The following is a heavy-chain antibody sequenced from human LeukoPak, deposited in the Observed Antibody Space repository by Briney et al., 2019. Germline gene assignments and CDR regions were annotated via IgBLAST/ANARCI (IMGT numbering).Heavy chain of an antibody. J-gene: IGHJ4*02. CDR2: IYHSGST. V-gene: IGHV4-38-2*02. CDR1: GYSISSGYY. D-gene: IGHD3-22*01. Sequence: SETLSLTCAVSGYSISSGYYWGWIRQPPGKGLEWIGSIYHSGSTYYNPSLKSRVTISVDTSKNQFSLKLSSVTAADTAVYYCARDPYYYDSSGYSAFDYWGQGTLVTVSS. CDR3: ARDPYYYDSSGYSAFDY.